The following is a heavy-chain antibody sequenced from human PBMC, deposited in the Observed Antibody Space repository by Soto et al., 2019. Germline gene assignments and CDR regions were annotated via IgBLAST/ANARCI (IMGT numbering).Heavy chain of an antibody. Sequence: QFQLVQSGAEVKQPGSSVKVSCKASGGTFSSDAISWVRQAPGQGLEWMGGIIPIFGTANYAQKFQGRVTITADESTSTAYMELSRLRSEDTAVYYCAIGSAGEWELPDFDYWGQRTLVTVSS. CDR1: GGTFSSDA. CDR3: AIGSAGEWELPDFDY. V-gene: IGHV1-69*12. J-gene: IGHJ4*02. D-gene: IGHD1-26*01. CDR2: IIPIFGTA.